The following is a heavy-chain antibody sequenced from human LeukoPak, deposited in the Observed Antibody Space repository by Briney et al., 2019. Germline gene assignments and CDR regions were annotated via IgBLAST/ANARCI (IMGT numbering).Heavy chain of an antibody. CDR1: GGTFSSYA. J-gene: IGHJ4*02. V-gene: IGHV1-69*04. CDR2: IIPILSIA. CDR3: ARDSAAAGGGSFDY. D-gene: IGHD6-13*01. Sequence: GASVKVSCKASGGTFSSYAISWVRQAPGQGREWMGRIIPILSIAHYAQKFQGRVTITADKSTSTAYMELSSLRSEDTAVYYCARDSAAAGGGSFDYWGQGTLVTVSS.